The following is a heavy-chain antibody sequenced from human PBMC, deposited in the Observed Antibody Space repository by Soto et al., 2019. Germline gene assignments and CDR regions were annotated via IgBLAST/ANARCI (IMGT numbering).Heavy chain of an antibody. J-gene: IGHJ4*02. Sequence: QVQLVQSGAEVKKPGSSVNVSCKASGGTFSSYAISWVRQAPGQGLEWMGGIIPIFGTANYAQKLQGRVTITADESTSTAYMELSSLRSEDTAVYYCARVGYEVPQDYYFDYWGQGTLVTVSS. CDR3: ARVGYEVPQDYYFDY. CDR1: GGTFSSYA. D-gene: IGHD1-1*01. CDR2: IIPIFGTA. V-gene: IGHV1-69*01.